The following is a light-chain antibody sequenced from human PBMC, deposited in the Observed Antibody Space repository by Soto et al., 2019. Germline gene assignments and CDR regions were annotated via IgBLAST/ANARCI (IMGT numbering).Light chain of an antibody. J-gene: IGKJ4*01. Sequence: DIQMTQSPSTLSASVGDRVTITCRASQSISSWLAWYQQKPGKAPKLLIYKASSLESGVPSRFSGSGSGTEFTLTISSLQPDDFETYYCQQYNSYSPALTFGGGTKVEIK. CDR2: KAS. CDR3: QQYNSYSPALT. V-gene: IGKV1-5*03. CDR1: QSISSW.